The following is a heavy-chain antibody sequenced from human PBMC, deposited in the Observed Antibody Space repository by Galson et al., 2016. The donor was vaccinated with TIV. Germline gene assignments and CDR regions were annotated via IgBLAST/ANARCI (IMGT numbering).Heavy chain of an antibody. CDR2: INPAVGLT. D-gene: IGHD3-3*02. CDR3: SRASHLVPTVHHY. Sequence: SVKVSCKASGGTFNSYDISWLRQVPGQGFEWLGRINPAVGLTKSAQRFQGRITITAAYMELSRLRSEDTAVYYCSRASHLVPTVHHYWGQGTLVTVSS. V-gene: IGHV1-69*04. J-gene: IGHJ4*02. CDR1: GGTFNSYD.